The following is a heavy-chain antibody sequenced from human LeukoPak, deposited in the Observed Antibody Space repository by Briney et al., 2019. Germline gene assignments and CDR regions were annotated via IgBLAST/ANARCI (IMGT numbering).Heavy chain of an antibody. V-gene: IGHV3-33*01. CDR3: ARDMYYYGSGSYFNGMDV. Sequence: GGSLRLSCAASGFTFSNYGMHWVRQAPGKGLEWVAVIWYDGSNKYYADSVKGRFTISRDNSKNTLYLQMNSLRAEDTAVYYCARDMYYYGSGSYFNGMDVWGQGTTVTVSS. J-gene: IGHJ6*02. CDR2: IWYDGSNK. D-gene: IGHD3-10*01. CDR1: GFTFSNYG.